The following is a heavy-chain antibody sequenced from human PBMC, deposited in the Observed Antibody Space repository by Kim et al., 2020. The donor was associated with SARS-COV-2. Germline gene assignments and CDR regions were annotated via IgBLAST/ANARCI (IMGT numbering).Heavy chain of an antibody. Sequence: GGSLRLSCAASGFTFSSYSMNWVRQAPGKGLEWVSSISSSSSYIYYADSVKGRFTISRDNAKNSLYLQMNSLRAEDTAVYYCARDQWVGRFGELSYYYGMDVWGQGTTVTVSS. CDR2: ISSSSSYI. CDR1: GFTFSSYS. V-gene: IGHV3-21*01. J-gene: IGHJ6*02. CDR3: ARDQWVGRFGELSYYYGMDV. D-gene: IGHD3-10*01.